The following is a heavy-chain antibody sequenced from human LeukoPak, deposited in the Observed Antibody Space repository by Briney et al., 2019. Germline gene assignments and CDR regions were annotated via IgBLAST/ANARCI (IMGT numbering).Heavy chain of an antibody. J-gene: IGHJ6*02. D-gene: IGHD5-18*01. CDR1: GYTFTSYG. CDR3: AREGGYSYGLYGDYYGMDV. V-gene: IGHV1-18*01. CDR2: ISAYNGNT. Sequence: ASVKVSCKASGYTFTSYGISWVRQAPGPELEWMGWISAYNGNTNYAQKLQGRVTMTTDTSTSTAYMELRSLRSDDTAVYYCAREGGYSYGLYGDYYGMDVWGQGTTVTVSS.